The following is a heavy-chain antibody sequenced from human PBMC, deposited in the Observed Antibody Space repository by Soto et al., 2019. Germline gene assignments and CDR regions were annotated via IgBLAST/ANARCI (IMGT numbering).Heavy chain of an antibody. CDR1: GGTFSSYA. CDR3: ARGSSMDC. V-gene: IGHV1-69*06. Sequence: SVKVSCKASGGTFSSYAISWVRQAPGQGLEWMGGIIPIFGTANYAQKFQGRVTIAADTSISTAYMEVNSLRSDDTAVYFCARGSSMDCWGQGALVTVSS. CDR2: IIPIFGTA. J-gene: IGHJ4*02. D-gene: IGHD2-8*01.